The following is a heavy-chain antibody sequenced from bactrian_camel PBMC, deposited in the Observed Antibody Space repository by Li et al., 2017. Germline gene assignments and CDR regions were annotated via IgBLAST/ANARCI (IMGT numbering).Heavy chain of an antibody. CDR2: IDDVGST. CDR1: VASFYC. V-gene: IGHV3S53*01. J-gene: IGHJ7*01. D-gene: IGHD7*01. Sequence: VQLVESGGGSVQVGGSLRLSCAAPVASFYCMGWYRQTPGKEREAVAAIDDVGSTSYANFAKGRFTISRDNAKSTMYLQMNNLKPDDGGTYYCAVAIRGMYGGTWFCHNRDGIDYWGEGTQVTVS.